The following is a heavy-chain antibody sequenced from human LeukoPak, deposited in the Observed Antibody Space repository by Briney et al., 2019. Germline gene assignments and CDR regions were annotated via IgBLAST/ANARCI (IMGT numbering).Heavy chain of an antibody. CDR3: ARVSLGDYDPNYFDY. V-gene: IGHV1-46*01. CDR1: GYTFTSYY. D-gene: IGHD4-17*01. Sequence: ASVTVSCKASGYTFTSYYMHWVRQAPGQGLEWMGIINPSGGSTSYAQKFQGRVTMTRDTSTSTVYMELSSLRSEDTAVYYCARVSLGDYDPNYFDYWGQGTLVTVSS. CDR2: INPSGGST. J-gene: IGHJ4*02.